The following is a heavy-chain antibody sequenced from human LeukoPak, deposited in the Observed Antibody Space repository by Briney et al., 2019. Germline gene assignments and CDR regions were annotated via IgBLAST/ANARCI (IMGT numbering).Heavy chain of an antibody. CDR3: ARRGAMVRGVIRGYFDY. CDR1: GGSISSSSYY. Sequence: SETLSLTCTVSGGSISSSSYYWGWIRQPPGKGLEWIGSIYYSGSTYYNPSLKSRVPISVDTSKNQFSLKLSSVTAADTAVYYCARRGAMVRGVIRGYFDYWGQGTLVTVSS. D-gene: IGHD3-10*01. J-gene: IGHJ4*02. V-gene: IGHV4-39*01. CDR2: IYYSGST.